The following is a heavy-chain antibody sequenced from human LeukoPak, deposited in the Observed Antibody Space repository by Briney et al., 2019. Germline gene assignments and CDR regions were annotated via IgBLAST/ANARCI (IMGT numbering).Heavy chain of an antibody. Sequence: SVKVSCKASGGTFSSYAISWVRQAPGQGLEWMGRIIPIFGTANYAQKFQGRVTITTDESTSTAYMELSSLRSEDTAVYYCARDMAVLVRGDHAGDVWGKGTTVTVSS. J-gene: IGHJ6*04. CDR3: ARDMAVLVRGDHAGDV. CDR1: GGTFSSYA. D-gene: IGHD3-10*01. CDR2: IIPIFGTA. V-gene: IGHV1-69*05.